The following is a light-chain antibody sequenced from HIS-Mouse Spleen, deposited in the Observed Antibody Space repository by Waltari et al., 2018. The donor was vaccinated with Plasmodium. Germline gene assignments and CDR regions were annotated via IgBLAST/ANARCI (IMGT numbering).Light chain of an antibody. CDR2: EVS. V-gene: IGLV2-8*01. CDR1: SSDVGGYNY. J-gene: IGLJ2*01. CDR3: SSYAGSNNVV. Sequence: QSALTQPPSASGSPGQSVTIPCTGTSSDVGGYNYVSWYQQHPGKAPKLMFYEVSKRPSGVPDRFSGSKSGTTASLTVSGLQAEDEADYYCSSYAGSNNVVFGGGTKLTVL.